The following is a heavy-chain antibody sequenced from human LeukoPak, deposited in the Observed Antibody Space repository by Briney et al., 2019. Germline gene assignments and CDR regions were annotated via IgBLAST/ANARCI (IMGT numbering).Heavy chain of an antibody. J-gene: IGHJ5*02. CDR3: ARDRQFRLRDL. D-gene: IGHD3-16*01. Sequence: GGSRRLSCTASGFTFSDYYMSWIRQAPGKGLEWLSYISTSGGSVSYVDSVKGRFTISRDNAKNSVYLQIDSLRAEDTAMYYCARDRQFRLRDLWGQGILVTVFS. CDR1: GFTFSDYY. CDR2: ISTSGGSV. V-gene: IGHV3-11*01.